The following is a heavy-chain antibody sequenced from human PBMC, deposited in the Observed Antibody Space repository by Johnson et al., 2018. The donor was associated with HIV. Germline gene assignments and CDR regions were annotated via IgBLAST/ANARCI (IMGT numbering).Heavy chain of an antibody. Sequence: MQLVESGGGLVQPGGSLRLSCAASGFTVSRDYMSWVRQAPGKGLEWVSVIHSDGSTYYADSVKGRYSISRDNSNTTLYLQMNSLTAEDTAVYYCTRGGGAYCGGDCLRTFDVWGQGTMVTASS. J-gene: IGHJ3*01. CDR1: GFTVSRDY. CDR3: TRGGGAYCGGDCLRTFDV. D-gene: IGHD2-21*02. V-gene: IGHV3-66*01. CDR2: IHSDGST.